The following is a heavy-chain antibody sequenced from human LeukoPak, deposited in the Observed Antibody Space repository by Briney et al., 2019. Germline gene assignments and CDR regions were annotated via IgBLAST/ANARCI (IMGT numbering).Heavy chain of an antibody. CDR3: ASQYRLIVVVVAATVSSDYGMDV. V-gene: IGHV3-9*01. D-gene: IGHD2-15*01. CDR1: GFTFDDYA. CDR2: ISWNSGSI. J-gene: IGHJ6*02. Sequence: PGRSLRLSCAASGFTFDDYAMHWVRQAPGKGLEWVSGISWNSGSIGYADSVKGRFTISRDNAKNSLYLQMNSLRAEDTALYYCASQYRLIVVVVAATVSSDYGMDVWGQGTTVTVSS.